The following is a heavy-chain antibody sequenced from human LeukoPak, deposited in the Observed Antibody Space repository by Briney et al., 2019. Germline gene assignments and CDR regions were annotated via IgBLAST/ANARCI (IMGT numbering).Heavy chain of an antibody. CDR1: GGTFSSYA. CDR2: IIPIFGTA. D-gene: IGHD4-17*01. Sequence: SETVSCKASGGTFSSYAISWVRQAPGQGLEWMGGIIPIFGTANYAQKFQGRVTITTDESTSTAYMELSSLRSEDTAVYYCARDRTYGDYGYYYMDVWGKGTTVTVSS. V-gene: IGHV1-69*05. CDR3: ARDRTYGDYGYYYMDV. J-gene: IGHJ6*03.